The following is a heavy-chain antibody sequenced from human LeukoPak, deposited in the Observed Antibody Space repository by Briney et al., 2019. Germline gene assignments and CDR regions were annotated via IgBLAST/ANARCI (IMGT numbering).Heavy chain of an antibody. CDR1: GYTFTGYY. CDR3: ARESPQRSGYSYPH. D-gene: IGHD5-18*01. J-gene: IGHJ4*02. CDR2: INPNSGGT. Sequence: ASVTVSCTASGYTFTGYYMHWVRQAPGQGLEWVGWINPNSGGTNYAQKFQGRVTMTRDTSISTAYMELSSLRSEDTAVYYCARESPQRSGYSYPHWGQGTLVTVSS. V-gene: IGHV1-2*02.